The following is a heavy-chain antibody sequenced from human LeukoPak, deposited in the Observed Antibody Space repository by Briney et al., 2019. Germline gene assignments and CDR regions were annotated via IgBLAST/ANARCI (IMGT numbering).Heavy chain of an antibody. CDR2: IYYSGST. J-gene: IGHJ4*02. CDR3: ARVMDYSYGQAVYYFDY. CDR1: GGSISSYY. Sequence: SETLSLTCTVSGGSISSYYWSWLRQPPGKGLEWIGYIYYSGSTNYNPSLKSRVTISVDTSKNQFSLKLSSVTAADTAAYYCARVMDYSYGQAVYYFDYWGQGTLVTVSS. D-gene: IGHD5-18*01. V-gene: IGHV4-59*01.